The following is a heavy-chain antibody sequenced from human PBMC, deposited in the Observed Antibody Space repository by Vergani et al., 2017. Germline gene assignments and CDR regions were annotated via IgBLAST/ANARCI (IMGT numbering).Heavy chain of an antibody. J-gene: IGHJ3*02. V-gene: IGHV4-59*01. D-gene: IGHD3-16*01. CDR1: GGSISSYY. Sequence: QVQLQESGPGLVKPPETLSLTCTVSGGSISSYYWSWIRQPPGKGLEWIGYIYYSGSTNYNPSLKSRVTISVDTSKNQFSLKLSSVTAADTAVYYCARSPQGGAFDIWGQGTMVTVSS. CDR2: IYYSGST. CDR3: ARSPQGGAFDI.